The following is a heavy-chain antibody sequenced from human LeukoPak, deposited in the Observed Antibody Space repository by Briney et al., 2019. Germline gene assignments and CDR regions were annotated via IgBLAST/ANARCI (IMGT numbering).Heavy chain of an antibody. CDR3: AKDDYDFWSGSPDY. Sequence: GGSLRLSCAASGFTFTTYVMTWVRQAPGKGLEWVSAISGSGGSTYYADSVKGRFTISRDNSKNTLYLQMNSLRAEDTAVYYCAKDDYDFWSGSPDYWGQGTLVTVSS. CDR1: GFTFTTYV. D-gene: IGHD3-3*01. V-gene: IGHV3-23*01. J-gene: IGHJ4*02. CDR2: ISGSGGST.